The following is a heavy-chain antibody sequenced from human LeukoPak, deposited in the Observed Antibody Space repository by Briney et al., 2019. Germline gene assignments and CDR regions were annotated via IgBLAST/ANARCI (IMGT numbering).Heavy chain of an antibody. Sequence: GGSLRLSCAASGFTLSYSWMTWVRQAPGKGLECVANIKQDGSEKSYVDFVKGRFTISRDNAKNSLFLQMNSLRVEDTAVYYCARGYDMAVWGQGTTVSVSS. CDR1: GFTLSYSW. CDR3: ARGYDMAV. V-gene: IGHV3-7*01. J-gene: IGHJ6*02. CDR2: IKQDGSEK.